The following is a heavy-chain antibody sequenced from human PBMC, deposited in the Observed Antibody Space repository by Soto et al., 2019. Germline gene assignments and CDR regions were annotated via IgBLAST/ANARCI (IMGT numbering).Heavy chain of an antibody. V-gene: IGHV4-39*01. J-gene: IGHJ6*02. CDR1: GGSISSSSYY. D-gene: IGHD3-3*01. CDR2: IYYSGST. Sequence: QLQLQESGPGLVKPSETLSLTCTVSGGSISSSSYYWGWIRQPPGKGLEWIGSIYYSGSTYYNPSLKSRVPISQDTTQNXXSXKXXSVTAADTAVYYCARHQPPYEFWSGYYRGYYGMDVWGQGTTVTVSS. CDR3: ARHQPPYEFWSGYYRGYYGMDV.